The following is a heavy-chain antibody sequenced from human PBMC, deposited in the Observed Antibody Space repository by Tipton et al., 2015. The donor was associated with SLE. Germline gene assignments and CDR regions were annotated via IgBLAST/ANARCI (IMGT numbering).Heavy chain of an antibody. V-gene: IGHV4-59*01. J-gene: IGHJ3*02. D-gene: IGHD5-18*01. CDR2: IYYSGST. CDR3: ARYVGYSYGLDAFDI. CDR1: GGSFSSYY. Sequence: LRLSCAVYGGSFSSYYWSWIRQPPGKGLEWIGYIYYSGSTNYNPSLKSRVTISVDTSKNQFSLKLSSVTAADTAVYYCARYVGYSYGLDAFDIWGQGTMVTVSS.